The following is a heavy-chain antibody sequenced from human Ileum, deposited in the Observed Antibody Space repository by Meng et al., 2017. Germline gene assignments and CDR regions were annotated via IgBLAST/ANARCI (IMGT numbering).Heavy chain of an antibody. CDR1: NASINNYY. Sequence: QVHVQESGPGLVKPSETLSLTCSVSNASINNYYWSWVRQPPGKGLEWIGYSHHTGTANYNPSLRGRVAISVDTSKNQVSLRVTSVTAADTAIYFCARGYCSGDNCYKTPGFWGQGTLVTVSS. CDR3: ARGYCSGDNCYKTPGF. V-gene: IGHV4-59*01. D-gene: IGHD2-15*01. J-gene: IGHJ4*02. CDR2: SHHTGTA.